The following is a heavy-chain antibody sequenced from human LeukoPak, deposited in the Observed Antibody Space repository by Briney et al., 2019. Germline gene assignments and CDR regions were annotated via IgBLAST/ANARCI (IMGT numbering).Heavy chain of an antibody. V-gene: IGHV3-30*18. Sequence: GRSLRLSCAASGFTFSSFGMHWVHQAPGKGLEWVAVLSYDGSNRYYADSVKGRFTISRDNSKNTLYLQMNSLRAEDTAVYYCAKDASTVTLHADYWGQGTLVTVSS. CDR2: LSYDGSNR. CDR3: AKDASTVTLHADY. CDR1: GFTFSSFG. J-gene: IGHJ4*02. D-gene: IGHD4-17*01.